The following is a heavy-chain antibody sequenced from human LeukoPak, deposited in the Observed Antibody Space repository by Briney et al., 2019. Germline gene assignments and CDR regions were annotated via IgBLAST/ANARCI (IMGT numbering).Heavy chain of an antibody. Sequence: GSLRLSCAASGFIFSRHSMNWIRQPPGKGLEWIGCIYETGSTYYKPSLKSRVTISVDTSKNQFSLKLTSVTAADTAVYYCARHSGSGYYSYFYTMDVWGQGATVAVSS. V-gene: IGHV4-39*01. CDR1: GFIFSRHS. D-gene: IGHD2-15*01. CDR3: ARHSGSGYYSYFYTMDV. J-gene: IGHJ6*02. CDR2: IYETGST.